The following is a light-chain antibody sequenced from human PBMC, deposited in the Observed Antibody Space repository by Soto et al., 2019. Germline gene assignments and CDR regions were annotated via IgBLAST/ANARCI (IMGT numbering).Light chain of an antibody. CDR1: QGISNY. CDR3: LQHISYPYT. Sequence: DIQMTQSPSAMSASVGDTVTITCRASQGISNYLAWFQKKPRKAPKRLICATSSLQSGVPSRFSGSGSGAEFTLTISSLQPEDFATYVCLQHISYPYTFGQGTKLEIK. J-gene: IGKJ2*01. CDR2: ATS. V-gene: IGKV1-17*03.